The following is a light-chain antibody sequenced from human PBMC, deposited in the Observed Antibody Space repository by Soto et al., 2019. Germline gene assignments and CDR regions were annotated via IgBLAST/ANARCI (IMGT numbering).Light chain of an antibody. J-gene: IGKJ5*01. CDR2: AAS. Sequence: DIQLTQSPSFLSASVGDRVTITCRASQGISSYLAWYQQKPGKAPKLLIYAASTLQSGVPSSFSGSGSGTEFTITISSLQPEDFATYYCQQHNSSPTTFGQGTRLEI. V-gene: IGKV1-9*01. CDR1: QGISSY. CDR3: QQHNSSPTT.